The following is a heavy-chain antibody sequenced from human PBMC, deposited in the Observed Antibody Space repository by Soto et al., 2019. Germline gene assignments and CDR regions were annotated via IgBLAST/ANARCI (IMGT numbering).Heavy chain of an antibody. V-gene: IGHV3-21*01. D-gene: IGHD5-12*01. CDR1: GFTFSIYR. CDR2: ISSSSSYI. CDR3: ARDPYEDRYYGMDV. J-gene: IGHJ6*02. Sequence: EVQLVESGGGLVKPGGSLRLSCAASGFTFSIYRMNWVRQAPGKGLEWVSSISSSSSYIYYADSVKGRFTISRDNAKNSLYLQMNSLRAEDTAVYYCARDPYEDRYYGMDVWGQGTTVTVSS.